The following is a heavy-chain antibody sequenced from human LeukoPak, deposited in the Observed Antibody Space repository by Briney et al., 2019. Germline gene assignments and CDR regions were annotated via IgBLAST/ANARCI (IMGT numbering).Heavy chain of an antibody. CDR1: GGSISSSSYY. V-gene: IGHV4-39*02. J-gene: IGHJ6*03. CDR2: IYYSGST. CDR3: ARDRAGCSGGSCYYYYMDV. Sequence: SETLSLTCTVSGGSISSSSYYWGWIRQPPGKGLEWIGSIYYSGSTYYNPSLNSRVTISVDTSKNQFSLKLSSVTAADTAVYYCARDRAGCSGGSCYYYYMDVWGKGTTVTISS. D-gene: IGHD2-15*01.